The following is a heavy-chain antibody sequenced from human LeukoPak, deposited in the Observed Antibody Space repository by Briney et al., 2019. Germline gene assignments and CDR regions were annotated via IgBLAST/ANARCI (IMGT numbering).Heavy chain of an antibody. J-gene: IGHJ4*02. CDR2: IYYSGST. D-gene: IGHD3-10*01. Sequence: SETLSLTCTVSGGSISSDYWSWIRQPPGKGLEWIGYIYYSGSTNYNPSLKSRVTISLDTSKNQFSLKLSSVTAADTAAYYCASDYGSGSYRFDFWGQGTLVSVSS. CDR1: GGSISSDY. V-gene: IGHV4-59*01. CDR3: ASDYGSGSYRFDF.